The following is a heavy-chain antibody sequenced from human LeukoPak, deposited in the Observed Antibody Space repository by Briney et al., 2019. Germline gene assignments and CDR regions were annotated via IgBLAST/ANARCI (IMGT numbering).Heavy chain of an antibody. CDR2: IIPIFGTA. CDR3: AAQMRRLLGGRDY. J-gene: IGHJ4*02. CDR1: GGTFSSYA. V-gene: IGHV1-69*05. Sequence: SVKVSCKASGGTFSSYAISWLRQAPAQGLEWMGGIIPIFGTANYAQKFQGRVTITTDESTSTAYMELSSLRSEDTAVYYCAAQMRRLLGGRDYWGQGTLVTVSS. D-gene: IGHD3-16*01.